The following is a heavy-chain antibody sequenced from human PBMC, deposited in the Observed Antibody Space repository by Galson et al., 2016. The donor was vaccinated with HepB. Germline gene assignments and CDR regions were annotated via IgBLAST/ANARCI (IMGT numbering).Heavy chain of an antibody. V-gene: IGHV3-30*03. CDR3: ARSGGYCGGRRCYTFDD. J-gene: IGHJ4*02. CDR1: GFTFGRNG. Sequence: SLRLSCAASGFTFGRNGMHWVRQAPGKGLEWVAVISYDGSNKYYAESVKDRFIISRDNSKNTLWLQMNNVRLEDTGVYYCARSGGYCGGRRCYTFDDWGQGTVVTVPS. CDR2: ISYDGSNK. D-gene: IGHD3-10*01.